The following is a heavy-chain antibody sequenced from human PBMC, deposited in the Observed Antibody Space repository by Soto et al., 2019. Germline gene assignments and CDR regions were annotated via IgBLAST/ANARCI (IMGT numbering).Heavy chain of an antibody. J-gene: IGHJ4*02. D-gene: IGHD3-22*01. CDR1: GGSISHYY. V-gene: IGHV4-59*01. CDR3: ATSDGDYVNSGYYGGDFHS. Sequence: PSETLSLTCTVSGGSISHYYWSWIRQAPGKGLEYIGYISYIGTTNYNPSLKSRVTISVDTSKNQFSLKLTSVTTADTAVYYCATSDGDYVNSGYYGGDFHSWGRGTLVTVSS. CDR2: ISYIGTT.